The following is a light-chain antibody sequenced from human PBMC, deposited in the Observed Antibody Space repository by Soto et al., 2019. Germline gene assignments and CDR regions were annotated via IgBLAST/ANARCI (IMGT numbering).Light chain of an antibody. V-gene: IGKV1-39*01. CDR2: AAS. CDR1: ESISSY. Sequence: DIQMTQSPSSLSASVGDRVTITCRASESISSYLNWYQQKPGKAPKLLIYAASSLQSGVPSRFSGSGSGTEFTLTISSLQPEDVASYYCQQSYSTPLTFGAGTKVDIK. J-gene: IGKJ3*01. CDR3: QQSYSTPLT.